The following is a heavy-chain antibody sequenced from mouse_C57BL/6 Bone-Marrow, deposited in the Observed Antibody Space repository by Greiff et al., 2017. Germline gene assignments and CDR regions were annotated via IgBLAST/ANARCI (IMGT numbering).Heavy chain of an antibody. D-gene: IGHD2-3*01. CDR1: GYTFTDYN. V-gene: IGHV1-18*01. CDR3: ASRRGYYVGAMDY. Sequence: VQLQQSGPELVKPGASVKISCKASGYTFTDYNMDWVKQSHGKSLEWIGDINPNNGGTNYNQKFKGKATLTVDKSSSTAYMELRSLTSEDTAVYYGASRRGYYVGAMDYWGQGTSVTVSS. CDR2: INPNNGGT. J-gene: IGHJ4*01.